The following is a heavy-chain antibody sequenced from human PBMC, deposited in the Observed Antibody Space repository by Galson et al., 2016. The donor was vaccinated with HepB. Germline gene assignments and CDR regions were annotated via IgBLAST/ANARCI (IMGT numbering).Heavy chain of an antibody. D-gene: IGHD4-17*01. CDR3: ARADDYGDYYFDY. V-gene: IGHV3-21*01. J-gene: IGHJ4*02. CDR2: IGSSSSYI. CDR1: GFTFSSYS. Sequence: SLRLSCAASGFTFSSYSMNWVRQAPGKGLDWVSSIGSSSSYIYYADSVKGRFTISRDNAKNSLYLQMNNLRAEDTAVYYCARADDYGDYYFDYWGQGTLVTVSS.